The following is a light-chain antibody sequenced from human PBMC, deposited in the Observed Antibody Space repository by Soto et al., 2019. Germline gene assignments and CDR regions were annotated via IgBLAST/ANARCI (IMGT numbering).Light chain of an antibody. CDR3: GSYTSSSTS. Sequence: QSALTQPASVSGSPGQSITISCTGTSSDVGGYNYVSWYQQHPGKAPKLMIYEVSNRPSGVSNRFSGSKSGNTASLTISGLQAEDEADYYCGSYTSSSTSFGTGTKLTVL. CDR1: SSDVGGYNY. CDR2: EVS. J-gene: IGLJ1*01. V-gene: IGLV2-14*01.